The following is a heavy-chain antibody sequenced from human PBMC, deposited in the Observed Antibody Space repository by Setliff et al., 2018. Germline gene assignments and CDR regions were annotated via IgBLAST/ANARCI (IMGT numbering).Heavy chain of an antibody. Sequence: LRLSCAASGFTFDDYGMSWVRQAPGKGLEWVSSISGSASSTYYADSVKGRFTISRDNPKNTLYLQMNSLRAEDTAVYYCAKEAANYYYYMDVWGKGTTVTVSS. V-gene: IGHV3-23*01. CDR1: GFTFDDYG. CDR2: ISGSASST. J-gene: IGHJ6*03. CDR3: AKEAANYYYYMDV. D-gene: IGHD2-15*01.